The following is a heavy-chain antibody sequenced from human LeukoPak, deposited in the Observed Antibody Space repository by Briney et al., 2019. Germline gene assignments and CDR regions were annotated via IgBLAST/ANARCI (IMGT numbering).Heavy chain of an antibody. CDR2: INPNSGGT. CDR3: ARAPSHIVVVTSCFDY. CDR1: GYTFTGYY. V-gene: IGHV1-2*02. Sequence: GASVKVSCKASGYTFTGYYMHWVRQAPGQGLEWMGWINPNSGGTNYAQKFQGRVTMTRDTSISTAYMELSRLRSDDTAVYYCARAPSHIVVVTSCFDYWGQGTLVTVSS. D-gene: IGHD2-21*02. J-gene: IGHJ4*02.